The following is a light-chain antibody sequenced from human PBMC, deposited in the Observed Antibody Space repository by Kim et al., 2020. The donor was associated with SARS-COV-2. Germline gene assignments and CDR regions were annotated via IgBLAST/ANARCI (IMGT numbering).Light chain of an antibody. Sequence: SSELTQDPAVSVALGQTVRITCQGDSLRTYYATWYQQKPGQAPILLIYGNNNRHSGIPDRFSGSTSGHTASFTITGTQAGAEADYYCHSLDRNHALVFGG. CDR2: GNN. CDR3: HSLDRNHALV. CDR1: SLRTYY. J-gene: IGLJ2*01. V-gene: IGLV3-19*01.